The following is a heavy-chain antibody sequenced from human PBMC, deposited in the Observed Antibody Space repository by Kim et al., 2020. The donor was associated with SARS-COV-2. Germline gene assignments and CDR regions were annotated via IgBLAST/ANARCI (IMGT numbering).Heavy chain of an antibody. Sequence: GGSLRLSCAASGFSISDYAMSWVRQAPGKGLEWVSSLSASGAATYYADSVRGRFAISRDETRNTLYLQMNNVRAEDTAVYYCAKDEPQGWEILVLPFDICGQGTVVTVSS. V-gene: IGHV3-23*01. J-gene: IGHJ3*02. CDR3: AKDEPQGWEILVLPFDI. D-gene: IGHD1-26*01. CDR1: GFSISDYA. CDR2: LSASGAAT.